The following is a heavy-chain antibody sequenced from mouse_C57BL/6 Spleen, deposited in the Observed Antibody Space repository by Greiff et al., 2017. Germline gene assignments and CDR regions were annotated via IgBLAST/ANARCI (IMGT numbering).Heavy chain of an antibody. D-gene: IGHD1-2*01. CDR3: ARGGYYGPYYFDY. CDR2: ISYDGSN. V-gene: IGHV3-6*01. CDR1: GYSITSGYY. J-gene: IGHJ2*01. Sequence: ESGPGLVKPSQSLSLTCSVTGYSITSGYYWNWIRQFPGNKLEWMGYISYDGSNNYNPSLKNRISITRDTSKNQFFLKLNSVTTEDTATYYCARGGYYGPYYFDYWGQGTTLTVSS.